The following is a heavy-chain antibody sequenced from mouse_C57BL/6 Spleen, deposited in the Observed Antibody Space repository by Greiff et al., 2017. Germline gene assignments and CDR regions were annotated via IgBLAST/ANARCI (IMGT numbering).Heavy chain of an antibody. CDR1: GYTFTSYW. V-gene: IGHV1-61*01. CDR3: ARSRAYPYYFDY. J-gene: IGHJ2*01. D-gene: IGHD5-1*01. CDR2: IYPSDSET. Sequence: QVQLQQPGAELVRPGSSVKLSCKASGYTFTSYWMDWVKQRPGQGLEWIGNIYPSDSETHYNQKFKDKATLTVDKSSSTAYMQLSSLTSEDSAVYYCARSRAYPYYFDYWGQGTTLTVSS.